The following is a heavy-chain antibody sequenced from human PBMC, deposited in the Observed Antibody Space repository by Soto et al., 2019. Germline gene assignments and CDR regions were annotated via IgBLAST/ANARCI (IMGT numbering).Heavy chain of an antibody. V-gene: IGHV3-23*01. D-gene: IGHD3-3*01. CDR3: ARGGAYYDSWSGSDYYFAMDV. Sequence: GGSLRLSCAASGFTFSSYAMSWVRQAPGKGLEWVSAISGSGGSTYYADSVKGRFTISRDNSKNTLYLQMNSLRAEDTAVYYCARGGAYYDSWSGSDYYFAMDVWGQGTTVTVSS. CDR1: GFTFSSYA. J-gene: IGHJ6*02. CDR2: ISGSGGST.